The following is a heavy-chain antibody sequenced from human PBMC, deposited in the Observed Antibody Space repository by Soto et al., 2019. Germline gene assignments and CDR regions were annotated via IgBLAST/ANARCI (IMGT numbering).Heavy chain of an antibody. CDR3: AANQYYDFWSGPGLNWFDP. CDR1: GFTFTSPA. D-gene: IGHD3-3*01. V-gene: IGHV1-58*01. CDR2: IVVGSGNT. J-gene: IGHJ5*02. Sequence: GASGKVSCKASGFTFTSPAVQWVLQARGQRLEWIGWIVVGSGNTNYAQKFQERVTITRDMSTSTAYMELSSLRSEDTAVYYCAANQYYDFWSGPGLNWFDPWGQGTLVTVSS.